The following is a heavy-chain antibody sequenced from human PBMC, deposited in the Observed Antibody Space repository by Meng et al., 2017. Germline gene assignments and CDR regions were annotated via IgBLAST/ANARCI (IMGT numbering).Heavy chain of an antibody. Sequence: EPLAVTVGGLYRPWGSLSISCTASAFSVTSSYMSWVRQAPGKGLEWVSVIYSGRSTYYADSVKGRFSISRDNSKNTLYLQMNSLRAEDTAVYFCARDSSSGWYHNYWGQGTLVTVSS. V-gene: IGHV3-53*02. J-gene: IGHJ4*02. CDR1: AFSVTSSY. D-gene: IGHD6-19*01. CDR2: IYSGRST. CDR3: ARDSSSGWYHNY.